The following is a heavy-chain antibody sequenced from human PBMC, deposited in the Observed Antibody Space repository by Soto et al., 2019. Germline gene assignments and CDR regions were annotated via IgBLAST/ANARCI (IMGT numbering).Heavy chain of an antibody. CDR1: GGSISSGDYY. J-gene: IGHJ5*02. V-gene: IGHV4-30-4*01. CDR2: IYYSGST. D-gene: IGHD3-9*01. Sequence: PSETLSLTCTVSGGSISSGDYYWSWIRQPPGKGLEWIGYIYYSGSTYYNPSLKSRVTISVDTSKNQFSLKLSSVTAADTAVYYCARADYDIFWWFDPWGQGTLVTVSS. CDR3: ARADYDIFWWFDP.